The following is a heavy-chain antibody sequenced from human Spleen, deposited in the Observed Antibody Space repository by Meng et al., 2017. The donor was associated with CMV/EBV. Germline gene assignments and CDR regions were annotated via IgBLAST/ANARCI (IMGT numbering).Heavy chain of an antibody. Sequence: SGPTLVKPTQTLTLTCTFSGFSLSTSGVGVGWIRQPPGKALEWLALIYWNEDKFYSPSMKSRLTITKDTSKNQVVLTMTNMDPVDTGTYYCVHSNYGLPWGQGTLVTVSS. V-gene: IGHV2-5*01. J-gene: IGHJ5*02. CDR3: VHSNYGLP. CDR1: GFSLSTSGVG. CDR2: IYWNEDK. D-gene: IGHD3-16*01.